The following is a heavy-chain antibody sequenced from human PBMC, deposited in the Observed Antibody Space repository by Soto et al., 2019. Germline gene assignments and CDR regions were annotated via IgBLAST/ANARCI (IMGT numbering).Heavy chain of an antibody. CDR3: ARRARMGTQLWLPFDY. D-gene: IGHD5-18*01. V-gene: IGHV1-69*13. J-gene: IGHJ4*02. Sequence: ASVKVSCKASGGTFSSYAISWVRQAPGQGLEWMGGIIPIFGTANYAQKFQGRVTITADESTSTAYMELSSLRSEDTAVYYCARRARMGTQLWLPFDYWAPGTLVTVSS. CDR1: GGTFSSYA. CDR2: IIPIFGTA.